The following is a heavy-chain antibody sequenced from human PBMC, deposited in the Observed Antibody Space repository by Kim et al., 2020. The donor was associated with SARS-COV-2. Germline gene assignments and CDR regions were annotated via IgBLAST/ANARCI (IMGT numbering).Heavy chain of an antibody. D-gene: IGHD3-22*01. CDR1: GFTFSSYG. J-gene: IGHJ4*02. CDR2: IWYDGSNK. Sequence: GGSLRLSCAASGFTFSSYGMHWVRQAPGKGLEWVAVIWYDGSNKYYADSVKGRFTISRDNSKNTLYLQMNSLRAEDTAVYYCARDEGDDSSGYGSDYWGQGTLVTVSS. V-gene: IGHV3-33*01. CDR3: ARDEGDDSSGYGSDY.